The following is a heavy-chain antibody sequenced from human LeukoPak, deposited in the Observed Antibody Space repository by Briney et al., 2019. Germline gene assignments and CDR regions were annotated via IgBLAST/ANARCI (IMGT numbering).Heavy chain of an antibody. CDR2: IIPIFGTA. D-gene: IGHD3-22*01. CDR1: GGTFSSYA. J-gene: IGHJ5*02. V-gene: IGHV1-69*13. CDR3: AEINSSGYYSNWFDP. Sequence: GASVKVSCKASGGTFSSYAISWARQAPGQGLEWMGGIIPIFGTANYAQKFQGRVTITADESTSTAYMELSSLRSEDTAVYYCAEINSSGYYSNWFDPWGQGTLVTVSS.